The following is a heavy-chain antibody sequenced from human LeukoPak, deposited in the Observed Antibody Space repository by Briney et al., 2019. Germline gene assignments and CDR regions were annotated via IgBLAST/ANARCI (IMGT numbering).Heavy chain of an antibody. J-gene: IGHJ4*02. CDR2: INHSGST. V-gene: IGHV4-34*01. Sequence: SETLSLTCAVYGGSFSGYYWSWIRQPPGKGLEWIGEINHSGSTNYNPSLKSRVTISVDTSRNQFSLKLSSVTAADTAVYYCARRSYNWNDYWGQGTLVTVSS. CDR1: GGSFSGYY. CDR3: ARRSYNWNDY. D-gene: IGHD1-20*01.